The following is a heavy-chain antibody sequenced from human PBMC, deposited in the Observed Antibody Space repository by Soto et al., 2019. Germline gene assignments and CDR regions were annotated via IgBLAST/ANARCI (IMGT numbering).Heavy chain of an antibody. CDR1: GGSISSYY. CDR2: IYYSGST. Sequence: QVQLQESGPGLVKPSETLSLTCTVSGGSISSYYWSWIRQPPGKGLEWIGYIYYSGSTNYNPSLKSRVTISVDTSKNQFSLKLSSVTAADTAVYYCAGPYYDFWSGYDYYYYMDVWGKGTTVTVSS. D-gene: IGHD3-3*01. V-gene: IGHV4-59*08. CDR3: AGPYYDFWSGYDYYYYMDV. J-gene: IGHJ6*03.